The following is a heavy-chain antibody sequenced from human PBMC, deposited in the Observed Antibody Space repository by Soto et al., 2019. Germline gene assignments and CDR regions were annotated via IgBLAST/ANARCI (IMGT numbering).Heavy chain of an antibody. V-gene: IGHV1-69*13. CDR1: GGTFSSYA. CDR2: IIPIFGTA. Sequence: AVKVSCKACGGTFSSYAISWVRQAPGQGLEWMGGIIPIFGTANYAQKFQGRVTITADESTSTAYMELSSLRSEDTAVYYCETHLRVVYDFCSGLGEHDAFDIWGQGTMVTVSS. CDR3: ETHLRVVYDFCSGLGEHDAFDI. D-gene: IGHD3-3*01. J-gene: IGHJ3*02.